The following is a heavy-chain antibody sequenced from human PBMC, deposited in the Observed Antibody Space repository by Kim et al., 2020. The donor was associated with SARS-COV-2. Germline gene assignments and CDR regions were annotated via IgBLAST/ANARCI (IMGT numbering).Heavy chain of an antibody. V-gene: IGHV4-31*02. Sequence: KSRVTISVDTSKNQFSLKLSSVTAADTAVYYCARLGYYDILTGYYNYFDYWGQGTLVTVSS. J-gene: IGHJ4*02. CDR3: ARLGYYDILTGYYNYFDY. D-gene: IGHD3-9*01.